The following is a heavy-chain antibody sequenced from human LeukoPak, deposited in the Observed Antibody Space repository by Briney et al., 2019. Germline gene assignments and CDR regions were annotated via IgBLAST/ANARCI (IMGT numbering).Heavy chain of an antibody. J-gene: IGHJ4*02. D-gene: IGHD3-10*01. CDR3: TRAPGQPYYYGPIDY. Sequence: GRSLRLSCTASGFTFGDYAMSWVRQAPGKGLGWVGFIRSKAYGGTTEYPASVKGRFTVSRDDSKSIAYLQMNSLKTVDTAVYYCTRAPGQPYYYGPIDYWGQGTLVTVSS. CDR2: IRSKAYGGTT. V-gene: IGHV3-49*04. CDR1: GFTFGDYA.